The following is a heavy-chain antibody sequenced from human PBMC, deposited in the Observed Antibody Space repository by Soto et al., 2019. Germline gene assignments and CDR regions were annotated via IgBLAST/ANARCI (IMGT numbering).Heavy chain of an antibody. D-gene: IGHD2-15*01. CDR2: INHSGST. Sequence: QVQLQQWGAGLWNPPGPFPLTSLSKGGSFGVSYGAGFPKPPGRGREWMGEINHSGSTNYNPSFKSRVTISVDTSKNQFSLKLSSVTAADTAVYYCARGGVVVAATPPLYYFDYWGQGTLVTVSS. CDR1: GGSFGVSY. CDR3: ARGGVVVAATPPLYYFDY. J-gene: IGHJ4*02. V-gene: IGHV4-34*01.